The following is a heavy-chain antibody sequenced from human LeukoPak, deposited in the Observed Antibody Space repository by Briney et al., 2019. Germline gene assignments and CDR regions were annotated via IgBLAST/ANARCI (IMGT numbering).Heavy chain of an antibody. Sequence: GASVKVSCKASGYTFTSYYMHWVRQAPGQGLEWMGIINPSGGSTSYAQKFQGRVTMTRDMSTSTVYMELSSLRSEDTAVYYCARVSINDWDFDYWGQGTLVTVSS. CDR3: ARVSINDWDFDY. J-gene: IGHJ4*02. D-gene: IGHD1-1*01. V-gene: IGHV1-46*01. CDR1: GYTFTSYY. CDR2: INPSGGST.